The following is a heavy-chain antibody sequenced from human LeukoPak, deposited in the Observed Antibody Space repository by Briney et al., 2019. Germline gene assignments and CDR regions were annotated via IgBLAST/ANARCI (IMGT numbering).Heavy chain of an antibody. CDR2: ISYDGSNK. CDR1: GFTFSSYA. V-gene: IGHV3-30-3*01. D-gene: IGHD1-26*01. Sequence: PGRSLRLSCAASGFTFSSYAMHWVRQAPGKGLEWVAVISYDGSNKYYADSVKGRFTISRDNSKNTLYLQMNSLRTEDTAVYYCARYGYGWYTPSVSSNFDCWGQGTLVTVSS. J-gene: IGHJ4*02. CDR3: ARYGYGWYTPSVSSNFDC.